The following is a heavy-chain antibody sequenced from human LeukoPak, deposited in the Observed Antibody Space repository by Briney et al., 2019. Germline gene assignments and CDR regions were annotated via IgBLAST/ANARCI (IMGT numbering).Heavy chain of an antibody. J-gene: IGHJ4*02. CDR2: TSYDGSNK. Sequence: GGSLRLSCAASGFTFSSYAMSWVRQAPGKGLEWVAMTSYDGSNKYYADSVKGRFTISRDNSKNTLYLQMNSLRAEDTAVYYCARDQFQLLYFDYWGQGTLVTVSS. V-gene: IGHV3-30-3*01. CDR1: GFTFSSYA. D-gene: IGHD2-2*01. CDR3: ARDQFQLLYFDY.